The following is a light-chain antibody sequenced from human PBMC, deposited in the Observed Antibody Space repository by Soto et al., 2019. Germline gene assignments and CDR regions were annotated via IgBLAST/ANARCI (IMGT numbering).Light chain of an antibody. CDR1: QTISSY. V-gene: IGKV1-39*01. CDR3: QQSYSTPIT. CDR2: AAS. Sequence: LSASVDDRVPITCRASQTISSYLNWYQQKPGKAPKLLIYAASSLQSGVPSRFSGSGSGTDFTLTISSLQPEDFATYYCQQSYSTPITFGQGTRLEIK. J-gene: IGKJ5*01.